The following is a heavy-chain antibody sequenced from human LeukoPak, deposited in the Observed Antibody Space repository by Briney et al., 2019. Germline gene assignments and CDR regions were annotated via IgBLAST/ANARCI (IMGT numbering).Heavy chain of an antibody. CDR2: ISSNGGST. Sequence: GGSLRLSCAASGFTFSSYAMHWVRQAPGKGLEYVSAISSNGGSTYYADSVKGRFTISRDNSKNTLYLQMGSLRAEDMAVCYCARGLVAAAGTDFDYWGQGTLVTVSS. CDR1: GFTFSSYA. CDR3: ARGLVAAAGTDFDY. V-gene: IGHV3-64*02. D-gene: IGHD6-13*01. J-gene: IGHJ4*02.